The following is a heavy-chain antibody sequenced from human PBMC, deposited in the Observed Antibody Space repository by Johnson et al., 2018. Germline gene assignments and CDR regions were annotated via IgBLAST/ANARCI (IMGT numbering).Heavy chain of an antibody. D-gene: IGHD3-22*01. V-gene: IGHV3-11*04. J-gene: IGHJ3*02. CDR1: GFTFSDYY. CDR2: ISRSGSTI. CDR3: ARDDSSGGTDAFDI. Sequence: QVQLVESGGGLVKXGGSLRLSCAASGFTFSDYYMSWIRQAPGKGLEWVSYISRSGSTIYYADSVKGRLTISRDNAKNSLYLQMNSRGAEDAAGYYWARDDSSGGTDAFDIWGQGTMVTVSS.